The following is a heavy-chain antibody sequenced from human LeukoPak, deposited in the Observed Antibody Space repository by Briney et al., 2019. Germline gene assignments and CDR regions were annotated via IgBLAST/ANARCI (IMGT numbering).Heavy chain of an antibody. Sequence: SVKVSCKASGGTFSSSAISWVRQAPGQGLEWMGGFIPIFGTANYAQKFQGRVTITADESTSTAYMELSSLRSEDTAVYYCARAQGYCSSTSCPYYFDYWGEGTLVTVSS. CDR2: FIPIFGTA. J-gene: IGHJ4*02. CDR1: GGTFSSSA. V-gene: IGHV1-69*01. CDR3: ARAQGYCSSTSCPYYFDY. D-gene: IGHD2-2*01.